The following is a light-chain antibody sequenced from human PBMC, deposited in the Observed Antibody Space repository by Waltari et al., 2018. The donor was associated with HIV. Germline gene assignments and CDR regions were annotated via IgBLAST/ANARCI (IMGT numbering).Light chain of an antibody. J-gene: IGLJ2*01. CDR2: VNN. CDR1: SSNIGAGHD. CDR3: HCTDSSLMGPVV. Sequence: QSVLTQPPSVSGAPGQRVTISCTGNSSNIGAGHDVNWYRQLPGTTPKFLISVNNFPPSGVPDRFSGSKSGTSAFLVITGLQADDEAVYYCHCTDSSLMGPVVFGGGTKLTVL. V-gene: IGLV1-40*01.